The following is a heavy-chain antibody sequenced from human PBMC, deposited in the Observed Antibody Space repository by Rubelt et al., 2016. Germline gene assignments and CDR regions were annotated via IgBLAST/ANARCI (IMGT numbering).Heavy chain of an antibody. Sequence: EVQLVESGGGLVKPGGSLRLSCAASGFTFDDYTMHWVRQAPGKGLEWISLIIWDGRSTNYADSVKGRFTISRDNDKNSRYLQMNSLRAEDAAVYYCARDRGWIQFDYWGQGTLVTVSS. CDR1: GFTFDDYT. CDR3: ARDRGWIQFDY. D-gene: IGHD5-24*01. V-gene: IGHV3-43*01. CDR2: IIWDGRST. J-gene: IGHJ4*02.